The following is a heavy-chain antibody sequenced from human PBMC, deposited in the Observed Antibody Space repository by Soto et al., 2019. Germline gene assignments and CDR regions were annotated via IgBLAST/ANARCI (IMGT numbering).Heavy chain of an antibody. J-gene: IGHJ6*02. CDR2: IYPGDSDT. V-gene: IGHV5-51*01. Sequence: GESLKISCKGSGYSFTSYWIGWVRQMPGKGLEWMGIIYPGDSDTRYSPSFQGQVTISADKSISTAYLQWSSLKASDTAMYYCARAEDISSSLYYYYYGMDVSGQGTTVTGSS. D-gene: IGHD6-6*01. CDR1: GYSFTSYW. CDR3: ARAEDISSSLYYYYYGMDV.